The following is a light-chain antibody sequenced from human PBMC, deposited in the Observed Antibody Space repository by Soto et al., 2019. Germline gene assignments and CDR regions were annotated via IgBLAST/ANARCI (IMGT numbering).Light chain of an antibody. CDR2: DVS. V-gene: IGKV1-5*01. CDR3: QQYKDYVYT. J-gene: IGKJ2*01. Sequence: DIQMTQSPSTLSGSVGDRVTITCRASQTISSWLAWYQQKPGKAPKLLISDVSTLERGVPSRFSGSGSATEFTLTISGLQPDDFATYYCQQYKDYVYTFGQGTKVDIK. CDR1: QTISSW.